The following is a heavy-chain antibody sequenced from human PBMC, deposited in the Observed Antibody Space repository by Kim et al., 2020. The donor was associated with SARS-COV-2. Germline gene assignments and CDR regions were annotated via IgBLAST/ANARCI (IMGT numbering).Heavy chain of an antibody. Sequence: ASVKVSCKASGYTFTSYAMHWVRQAPGQRLEWMGWINAGNGNTKYSQKFQGRVTITRDTSASTAYMALSSLRSEDTAVYYCARVGPGGWYPFRDYWGQGTLVTVSS. CDR1: GYTFTSYA. D-gene: IGHD6-19*01. J-gene: IGHJ4*02. CDR3: ARVGPGGWYPFRDY. CDR2: INAGNGNT. V-gene: IGHV1-3*01.